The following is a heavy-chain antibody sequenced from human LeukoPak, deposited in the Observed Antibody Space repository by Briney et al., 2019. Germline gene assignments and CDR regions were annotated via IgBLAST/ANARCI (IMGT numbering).Heavy chain of an antibody. V-gene: IGHV3-30*03. D-gene: IGHD4-17*01. J-gene: IGHJ4*02. CDR3: ARRDHGDYGEEY. CDR2: ISYDGSNK. Sequence: GGSLRLSRAASGFTFSNYGINWVRQAPGKGLEWVAVISYDGSNKYYADSVKGRFTISRDNAKNSLSLQMNSLRAEDTAVYYCARRDHGDYGEEYWGQGTLVTVSS. CDR1: GFTFSNYG.